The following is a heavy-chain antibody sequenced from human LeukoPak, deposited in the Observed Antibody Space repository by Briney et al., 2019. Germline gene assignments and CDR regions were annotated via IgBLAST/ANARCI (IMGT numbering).Heavy chain of an antibody. J-gene: IGHJ4*02. V-gene: IGHV4-30-2*01. CDR2: IYHSGST. CDR3: ARHNHDCSSTSCYYY. CDR1: GGSISSGGYS. D-gene: IGHD2-2*01. Sequence: SETLSLTCAVSGGSISSGGYSWSWIRQPPGKGLEWIGYIYHSGSTYYNPSLKSRVTISVDRSKNQFSLKLSSVTAADTAVYYCARHNHDCSSTSCYYYWGQGTLVTVSS.